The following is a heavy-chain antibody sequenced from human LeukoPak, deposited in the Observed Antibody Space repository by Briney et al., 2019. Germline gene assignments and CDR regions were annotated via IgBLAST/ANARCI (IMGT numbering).Heavy chain of an antibody. J-gene: IGHJ4*02. CDR3: ARDYYDSSGYSSPIDY. CDR2: ISSSSSYI. Sequence: GGSLRLSCAASGFTFSSYSMNWVRQAPGKGLEWVSSISSSSSYIYYADSVKVRFTISRDNAKNSLYLQMNSLRAEDSAVYYCARDYYDSSGYSSPIDYWGQGTLVTVSS. V-gene: IGHV3-21*01. D-gene: IGHD3-22*01. CDR1: GFTFSSYS.